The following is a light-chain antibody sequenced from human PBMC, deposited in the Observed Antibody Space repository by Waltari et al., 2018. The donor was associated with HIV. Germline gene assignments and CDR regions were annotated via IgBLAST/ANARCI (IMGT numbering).Light chain of an antibody. Sequence: DILITLSPDSLHVSLGERATLTCPSSRFILFSSDNKNYLAWYLHYRPLPPKLLISLASTRESGVPDRLSSSGSGTDFTITITRLQAEDVAVYHCQQYCRIPPTFGGGTKVEIK. V-gene: IGKV4-1*01. CDR3: QQYCRIPPT. CDR1: RFILFSSDNKNY. CDR2: LAS. J-gene: IGKJ4*01.